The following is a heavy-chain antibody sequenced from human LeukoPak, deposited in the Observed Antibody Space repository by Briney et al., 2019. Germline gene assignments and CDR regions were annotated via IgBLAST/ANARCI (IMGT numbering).Heavy chain of an antibody. J-gene: IGHJ5*02. CDR3: ARGRRGWLPERWFDP. CDR1: GGSFSGYY. D-gene: IGHD6-19*01. CDR2: INHSGST. Sequence: SETLSLTCAVYGGSFSGYYWSWIRQPPGKGLEWIGEINHSGSTNYNPSLKSRVTISVDTSKNQFSLKLSSVTAADTAVYYCARGRRGWLPERWFDPWGQGTLVTVSS. V-gene: IGHV4-34*01.